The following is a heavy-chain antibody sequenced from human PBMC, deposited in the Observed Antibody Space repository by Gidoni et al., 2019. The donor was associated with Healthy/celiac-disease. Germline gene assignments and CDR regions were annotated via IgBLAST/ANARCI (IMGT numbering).Heavy chain of an antibody. CDR2: IYYSGST. Sequence: QLQLQESGPGLVKPSETLSLTCTVSGGSISSSSYYWGWIRQPPGKGLEWIGSIYYSGSTYYNPSLKSRVTIAVDTSKNQFSLKLSSVTAADTAVYYCAEKAVAGFDYYYGMDVWGQGTTVTVSS. J-gene: IGHJ6*02. CDR3: AEKAVAGFDYYYGMDV. CDR1: GGSISSSSYY. V-gene: IGHV4-39*01. D-gene: IGHD6-19*01.